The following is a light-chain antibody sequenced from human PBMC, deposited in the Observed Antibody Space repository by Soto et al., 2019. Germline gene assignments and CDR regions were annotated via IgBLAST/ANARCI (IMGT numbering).Light chain of an antibody. CDR3: QQYNSYSLT. CDR2: DAS. CDR1: LSISRY. Sequence: DIELTQSPSSLSASVGDRVIITCRASLSISRYLHWYQQKPGKAPRLLIYDASSLESGVPSRFSGSGFGTEFTLTISSLQPDDFATYYCQQYNSYSLTFGQGTKVDIK. J-gene: IGKJ1*01. V-gene: IGKV1-5*01.